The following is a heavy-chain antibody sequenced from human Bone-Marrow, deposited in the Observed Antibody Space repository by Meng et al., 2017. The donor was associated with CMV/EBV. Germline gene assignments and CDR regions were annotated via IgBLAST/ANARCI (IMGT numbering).Heavy chain of an antibody. J-gene: IGHJ4*02. CDR1: GGSFSNYY. Sequence: GSLRLSCAVYGGSFSNYYWTWIRQPPGKGPEWIGEINHSGSTNYNPSLKSRVTISVDTSKNQFSLKLSSVTAADTAVYYCARRSDFWSGYWENYFDYWGQGTLVTVSS. CDR3: ARRSDFWSGYWENYFDY. CDR2: INHSGST. V-gene: IGHV4-34*01. D-gene: IGHD3-3*01.